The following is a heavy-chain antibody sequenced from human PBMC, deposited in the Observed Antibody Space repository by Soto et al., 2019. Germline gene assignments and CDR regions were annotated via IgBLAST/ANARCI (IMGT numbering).Heavy chain of an antibody. V-gene: IGHV4-59*08. CDR2: VYYNGIT. CDR3: TSAKWYSEY. CDR1: GGSINNHY. Sequence: QVQLQESGPGLVKPSETLSLTCTVSGGSINNHYWSWIRQPPGKGLEWLGYVYYNGITNYNPSLKRRVTRSLNTSKNHLSRNLTSLTAADTAMYYSTSAKWYSEYWGQGTLVTVSS. D-gene: IGHD1-26*01. J-gene: IGHJ4*02.